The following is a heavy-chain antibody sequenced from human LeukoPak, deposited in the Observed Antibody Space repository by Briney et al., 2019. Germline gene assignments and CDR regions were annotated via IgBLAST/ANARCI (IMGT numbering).Heavy chain of an antibody. V-gene: IGHV1-69*04. D-gene: IGHD3-9*01. CDR1: GGTFSSYA. Sequence: SVKVSCKASGGTFSSYAISWVRQASGQGLEWMGRIIPILGIANYAQKFQGRVTITADKSTSTAYMELSSLRSEDTAVYYCARADYDILTGYYIGAFDIWGQGTMVTVSS. CDR2: IIPILGIA. J-gene: IGHJ3*02. CDR3: ARADYDILTGYYIGAFDI.